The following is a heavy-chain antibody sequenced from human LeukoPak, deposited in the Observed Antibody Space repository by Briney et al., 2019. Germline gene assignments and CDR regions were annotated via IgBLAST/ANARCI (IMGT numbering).Heavy chain of an antibody. CDR1: GFTFSSYG. CDR3: ARAVPPRQAIDY. V-gene: IGHV3-30*02. Sequence: GGSLRLSCAASGFTFSSYGMHWVRQAPGKGLEWVAFIRYDGSNKYYADSVKGRFTISRDNSKNTLYLQMNSLRAEDTAVYYCARAVPPRQAIDYWGQGTLVTVSS. J-gene: IGHJ4*02. CDR2: IRYDGSNK.